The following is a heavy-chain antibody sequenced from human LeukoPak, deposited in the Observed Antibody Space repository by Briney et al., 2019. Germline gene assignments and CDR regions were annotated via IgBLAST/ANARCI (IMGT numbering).Heavy chain of an antibody. Sequence: GGSLRLSCAASGFTFSSYDMHWVRQATGKGLEWVSAIGTAGDTYYPGSVKGRFTISRENAKNSLYLQMNSLRAGDTAVYYCARADPALRLGGLSQPSTVFDYWGQGTLVTVSS. D-gene: IGHD3-16*02. CDR1: GFTFSSYD. J-gene: IGHJ4*02. CDR3: ARADPALRLGGLSQPSTVFDY. CDR2: IGTAGDT. V-gene: IGHV3-13*04.